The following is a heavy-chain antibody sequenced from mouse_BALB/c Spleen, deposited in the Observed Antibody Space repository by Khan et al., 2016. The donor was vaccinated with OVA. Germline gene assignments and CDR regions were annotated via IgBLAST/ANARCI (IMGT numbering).Heavy chain of an antibody. Sequence: QVQLKQSGAELVRPGVSVKISCKGSGYTFTDFSMHWVKQSHAKSLEWIGVISTYYGDSIYNQKFKGKATMTVEKSSSTAYMELARLTSEDSAIYYCARGSGNYRFAYWGQGTLVTVSA. CDR1: GYTFTDFS. J-gene: IGHJ3*01. CDR3: ARGSGNYRFAY. D-gene: IGHD2-1*01. CDR2: ISTYYGDS. V-gene: IGHV1S137*01.